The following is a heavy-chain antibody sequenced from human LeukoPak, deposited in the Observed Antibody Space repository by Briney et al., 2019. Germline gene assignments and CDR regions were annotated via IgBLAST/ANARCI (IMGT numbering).Heavy chain of an antibody. V-gene: IGHV4-61*01. CDR1: GGSISSSSYY. J-gene: IGHJ4*02. Sequence: PSETLSLTCTVSGGSISSSSYYWSWIRQPPGKGLEWIGYIYYSGSTNYNPSLKSRVTISVDTSKNQFSLKLSSVTAADTAVYYCARGVVAGTSKHFDYWGQGTLVTVSS. CDR3: ARGVVAGTSKHFDY. CDR2: IYYSGST. D-gene: IGHD6-19*01.